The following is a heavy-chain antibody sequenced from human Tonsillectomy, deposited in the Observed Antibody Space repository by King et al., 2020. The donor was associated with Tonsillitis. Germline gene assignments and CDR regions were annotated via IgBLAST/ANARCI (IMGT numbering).Heavy chain of an antibody. CDR2: IKQDGSEK. CDR3: AREGIYGVQYGMDV. V-gene: IGHV3-7*01. Sequence: DVQLVESGGGLVQPGGSLRLSCAASGFTFSTYWMTWVRQAPGKGLDWVANIKQDGSEKYYVDSVKGRFTISRDNAKNSLYLQMNSLRAEDTAVYYCAREGIYGVQYGMDVWGQGTTVTVSS. CDR1: GFTFSTYW. J-gene: IGHJ6*02. D-gene: IGHD4-17*01.